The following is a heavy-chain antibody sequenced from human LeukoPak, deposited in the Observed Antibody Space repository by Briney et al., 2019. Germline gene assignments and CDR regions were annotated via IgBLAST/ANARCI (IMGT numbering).Heavy chain of an antibody. D-gene: IGHD4-23*01. CDR2: ISYDGNNK. J-gene: IGHJ4*02. CDR3: AKDIDYGGAN. Sequence: GGSLRLSCAASGFTFSNYGMHWVRQAPGKGLEWVALISYDGNNKYYSDSMKGRFTIYRDNSKNTLYLQMNSLRAEDTAVYYCAKDIDYGGANWGQGTLVIVSS. V-gene: IGHV3-30*18. CDR1: GFTFSNYG.